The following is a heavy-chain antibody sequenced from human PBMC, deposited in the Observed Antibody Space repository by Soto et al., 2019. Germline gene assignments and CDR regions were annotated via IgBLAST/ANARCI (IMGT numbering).Heavy chain of an antibody. D-gene: IGHD5-18*01. V-gene: IGHV1-24*01. Sequence: SGKVTCKVSGSTLSEFSMNWVRQAPGKGREWMGGYVPEDGKTIYAPKFQDRVIMTEDTSTDTASMELNSLRSEDTAVYFCATGVGWGYILRLQYWAQGTPLTASS. CDR2: YVPEDGKT. CDR1: GSTLSEFS. CDR3: ATGVGWGYILRLQY. J-gene: IGHJ4*02.